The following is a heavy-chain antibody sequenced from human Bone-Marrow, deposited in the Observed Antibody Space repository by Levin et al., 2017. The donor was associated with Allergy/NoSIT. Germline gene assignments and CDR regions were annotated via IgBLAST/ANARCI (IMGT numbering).Heavy chain of an antibody. J-gene: IGHJ4*02. Sequence: KGLVWVSSISGSGTITHYAESVKGRFTISRDISKNLLHLQMNRLRAEDTAIYFCAKEGLAVAGYYFDSWGQGTLVTVSS. D-gene: IGHD6-19*01. V-gene: IGHV3-23*01. CDR2: ISGSGTIT. CDR3: AKEGLAVAGYYFDS.